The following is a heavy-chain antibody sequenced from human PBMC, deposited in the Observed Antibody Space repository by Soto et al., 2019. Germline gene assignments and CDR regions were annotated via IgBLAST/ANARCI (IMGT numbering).Heavy chain of an antibody. CDR2: IYYSGST. V-gene: IGHV4-39*01. CDR1: GGSISSSSYY. CDR3: ARLGWGWYYYYGMDV. Sequence: PSETLSLTCTVSGGSISSSSYYWGWIRQPPGKGLEWIGSIYYSGSTYYNPSLKSRVTISVDTSKNQFSLKLSSVTAADTAVYYCARLGWGWYYYYGMDVWGQGTTVTVSS. D-gene: IGHD6-19*01. J-gene: IGHJ6*02.